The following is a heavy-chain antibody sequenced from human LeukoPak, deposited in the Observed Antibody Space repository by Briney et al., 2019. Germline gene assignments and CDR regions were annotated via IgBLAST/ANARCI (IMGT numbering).Heavy chain of an antibody. D-gene: IGHD2-15*01. CDR1: GFTFSSYT. J-gene: IGHJ4*02. CDR2: ISSSSSYI. V-gene: IGHV3-21*01. Sequence: GGSLRLSCAASGFTFSSYTMNWVRRAPGKGLEWVSSISSSSSYIYYADSVKGRFTISRDNAKNSLYLQMNSLRAEDTAVYYCAREGQVAATIRYDYWGQGTLVTVSS. CDR3: AREGQVAATIRYDY.